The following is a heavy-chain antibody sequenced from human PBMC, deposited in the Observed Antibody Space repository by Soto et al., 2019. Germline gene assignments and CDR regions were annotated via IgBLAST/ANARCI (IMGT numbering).Heavy chain of an antibody. CDR1: GGSFSGYY. D-gene: IGHD2-15*01. CDR3: ARFWDVVVAATLRNYYYGMDV. CDR2: INHSGST. V-gene: IGHV4-34*01. Sequence: PSETLSLTCAVYGGSFSGYYWSWIRQPPGKGLEWIGEINHSGSTNYNPSLKSRVTISVDTSKNQFSLKLSSVTAADTAVYYCARFWDVVVAATLRNYYYGMDVWGQGTTVTVSS. J-gene: IGHJ6*02.